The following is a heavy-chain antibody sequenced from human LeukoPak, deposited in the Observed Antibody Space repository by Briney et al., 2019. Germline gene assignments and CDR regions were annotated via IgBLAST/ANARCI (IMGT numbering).Heavy chain of an antibody. V-gene: IGHV1-69*04. CDR3: ARDLSGNRPLNY. J-gene: IGHJ4*02. CDR1: GGTFSSYA. D-gene: IGHD1-14*01. CDR2: IIPILGIA. Sequence: ASVKVSCKASGGTFSSYAISWVRQAPGQGLEWMGRIIPILGIANYAQKLQGRVTMTTDTSTSTAYMELRSLRSDDTAVYYCARDLSGNRPLNYWGQGTLVTVSS.